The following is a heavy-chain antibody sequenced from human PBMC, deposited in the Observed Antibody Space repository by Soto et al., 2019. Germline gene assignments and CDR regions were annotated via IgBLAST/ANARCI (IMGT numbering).Heavy chain of an antibody. J-gene: IGHJ3*02. D-gene: IGHD3-10*01. CDR3: ARRFGRGAQDAFDI. CDR1: GYTFTSYD. CDR2: MNPNSGNT. Sequence: ASVKVSCKASGYTFTSYDINWVRQATGQGLEWMGWMNPNSGNTGYAQKFQGRVTMTRNTSISTAYMELGSLRSEDTAVYYCARRFGRGAQDAFDIWGQWTMVTVSS. V-gene: IGHV1-8*01.